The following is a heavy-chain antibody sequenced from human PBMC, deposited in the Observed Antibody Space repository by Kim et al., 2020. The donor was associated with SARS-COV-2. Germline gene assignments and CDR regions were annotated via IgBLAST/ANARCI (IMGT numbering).Heavy chain of an antibody. D-gene: IGHD3-9*01. CDR3: AKEDVPVLPYLDWRNSGSFDC. J-gene: IGHJ4*02. V-gene: IGHV3-23*01. CDR2: MRSGGGET. CDR1: GFTFSSYG. Sequence: GGSLRLSCAASGFTFSSYGMNWVRQAPGKGLEWLSWMRSGGGETFYADSVKGRFTISRDNSKNTLYLDLHSLTADDTAVYYCAKEDVPVLPYLDWRNSGSFDCWGRGTLVTVSS.